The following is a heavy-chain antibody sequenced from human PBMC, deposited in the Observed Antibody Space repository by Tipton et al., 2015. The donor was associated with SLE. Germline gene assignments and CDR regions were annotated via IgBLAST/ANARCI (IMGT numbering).Heavy chain of an antibody. CDR1: GFTFSSYS. D-gene: IGHD2-21*01. Sequence: SLRLSCAASGFTFSSYSMNWVRQAPGKGLEWVSSISSSSSYIYYADSVKGRFTISRDNAKNSLYLQMNSLRAEDTAVYYCARDRRYCGGDCYSLDYWGQGTLVTVSS. CDR3: ARDRRYCGGDCYSLDY. CDR2: ISSSSSYI. J-gene: IGHJ4*02. V-gene: IGHV3-21*01.